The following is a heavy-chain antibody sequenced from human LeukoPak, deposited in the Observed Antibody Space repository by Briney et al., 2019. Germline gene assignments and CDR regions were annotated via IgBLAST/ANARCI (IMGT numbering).Heavy chain of an antibody. CDR1: GGSISSGSYY. D-gene: IGHD3-3*01. J-gene: IGHJ4*02. Sequence: SETLSLTCTISGGSISSGSYYWSWIRQPAGEGLEWIGRIYTSGSTNYNPSLKSRVTISVDTSKNQFSLKLSSVTAADTAVYYCASHDFWSGNNDYWGQGTLVTVSS. CDR3: ASHDFWSGNNDY. CDR2: IYTSGST. V-gene: IGHV4-61*02.